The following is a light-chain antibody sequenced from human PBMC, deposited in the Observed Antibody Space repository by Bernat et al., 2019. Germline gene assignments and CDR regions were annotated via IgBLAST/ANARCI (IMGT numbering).Light chain of an antibody. Sequence: QSVLTQPPSASGTPGQRVIISCSGSRSNIGSNTVNWYQHLPGTAPKLLIYRTDQRPSGVPDRFSGSKSGTSAPLTISGLQSEDEADYYCAAWDDSLSGVVFGGGTKLTVL. CDR1: RSNIGSNT. J-gene: IGLJ2*01. V-gene: IGLV1-44*01. CDR2: RTD. CDR3: AAWDDSLSGVV.